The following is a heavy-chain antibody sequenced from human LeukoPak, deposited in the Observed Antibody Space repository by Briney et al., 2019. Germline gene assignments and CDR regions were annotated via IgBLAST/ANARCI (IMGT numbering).Heavy chain of an antibody. CDR1: GGSFSGYY. D-gene: IGHD6-13*01. CDR2: MNHSGST. CDR3: ARGVRRQQLVRYYYYYYMDV. J-gene: IGHJ6*03. Sequence: SESLSLTCAVYGGSFSGYYWSWIRQPPGKGLEWIGEMNHSGSTNYNPSLKSRVTISVDTSKNQFSLKLSSVTAADTAVYYCARGVRRQQLVRYYYYYYMDVWGKGTTVTVSS. V-gene: IGHV4-34*01.